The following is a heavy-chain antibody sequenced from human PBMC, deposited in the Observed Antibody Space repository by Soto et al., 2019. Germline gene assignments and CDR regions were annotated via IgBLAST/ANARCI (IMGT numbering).Heavy chain of an antibody. J-gene: IGHJ6*04. CDR2: IIPIFGTA. CDR3: ARDAPNGYDFWNGYYSYYYYGMAV. Sequence: SVKFSCKASGGTFSSYAISWVRQAPGEGREWMAGIIPIFGTANYAQKFQGRVTNTADEYTRTAYMELSSQRSEETAVYYCARDAPNGYDFWNGYYSYYYYGMAVWGKGTKVTVSS. D-gene: IGHD3-3*01. V-gene: IGHV1-69*13. CDR1: GGTFSSYA.